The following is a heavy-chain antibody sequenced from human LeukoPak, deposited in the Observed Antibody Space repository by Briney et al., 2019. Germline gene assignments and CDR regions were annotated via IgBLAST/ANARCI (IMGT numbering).Heavy chain of an antibody. V-gene: IGHV3-33*06. D-gene: IGHD3-22*01. J-gene: IGHJ3*02. CDR3: AKDEKSSGYYFDAFDI. Sequence: GGSLRLSCAASGFTFSSYGMHWVRQAPGKGLEWVAVIWYDGSNKYYADSVKGRFTISRDNSKNTLYLQMNSLRAEDTAVYYCAKDEKSSGYYFDAFDIWGQGTMVTVSS. CDR2: IWYDGSNK. CDR1: GFTFSSYG.